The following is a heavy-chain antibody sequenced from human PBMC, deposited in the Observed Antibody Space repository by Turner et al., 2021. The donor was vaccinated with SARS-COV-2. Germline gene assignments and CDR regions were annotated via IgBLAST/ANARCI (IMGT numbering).Heavy chain of an antibody. Sequence: EVQLVESGGGLVQRGGSLRLSCAASGLTVSSNYMSWVRQSPGKGLDWVSVIYSGGSTYYADSVKGRFTISRDNSKNTLYLQMNSLRAEDTAVYYCAREAAAGNFHGWFDPWGQGTLVTVSS. J-gene: IGHJ5*02. V-gene: IGHV3-66*01. CDR2: IYSGGST. D-gene: IGHD6-13*01. CDR3: AREAAAGNFHGWFDP. CDR1: GLTVSSNY.